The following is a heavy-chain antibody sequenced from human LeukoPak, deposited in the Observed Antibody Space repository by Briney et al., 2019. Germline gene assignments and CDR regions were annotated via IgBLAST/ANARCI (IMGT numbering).Heavy chain of an antibody. CDR1: GGSIRGYS. CDR2: IYDSGST. D-gene: IGHD3-22*01. Sequence: SETLSLTCSVSGGSIRGYSWSWIRQPPGKGLEWIGYIYDSGSTNYNPFLKSRVTMSVDTSKNQFSLRLTSVTAADTAVYYCARDRSSAYHNFDYWGQGSLVTVSS. CDR3: ARDRSSAYHNFDY. V-gene: IGHV4-59*01. J-gene: IGHJ4*02.